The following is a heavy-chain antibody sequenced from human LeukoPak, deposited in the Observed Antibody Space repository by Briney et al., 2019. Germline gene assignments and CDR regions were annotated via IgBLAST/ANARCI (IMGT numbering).Heavy chain of an antibody. CDR2: IYYSGGT. D-gene: IGHD3-10*01. J-gene: IGHJ4*02. CDR1: GGSISSSSYY. CDR3: ASRGLSGPGFDY. Sequence: SETLSLTCTVSGGSISSSSYYWGWIRQPPGKGLEWIGSIYYSGGTYYNPSLKSRVTISVDTSKNQFSLKLSSVTAADTAVYYCASRGLSGPGFDYWGQGTLVTVSS. V-gene: IGHV4-39*01.